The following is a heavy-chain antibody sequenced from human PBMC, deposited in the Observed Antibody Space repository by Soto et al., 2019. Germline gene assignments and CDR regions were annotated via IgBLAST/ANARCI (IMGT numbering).Heavy chain of an antibody. CDR3: VRMASSGTLNWFDP. D-gene: IGHD1-1*01. J-gene: IGHJ5*02. Sequence: ASVKVSCKASGGTFSSYAISWVRQAPGQGLEWMGWMNPNSGNTGYALKFQGRVSMTRNTSIYTVYLELSSLASDDTAVYYCVRMASSGTLNWFDPWGQGTLATVPS. V-gene: IGHV1-8*02. CDR1: GGTFSSYA. CDR2: MNPNSGNT.